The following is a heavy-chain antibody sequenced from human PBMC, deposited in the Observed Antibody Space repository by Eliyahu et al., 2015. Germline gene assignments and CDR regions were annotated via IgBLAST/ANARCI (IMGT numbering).Heavy chain of an antibody. J-gene: IGHJ1*01. CDR2: ISNNGRT. CDR1: GGSIGTYY. CDR3: ATRYYNDPSGYYYAGHFHY. Sequence: QVQLQESGPGLVKSSETLSLTCTVSGGSIGTYYWTWIRQPPGKGLEWIGYISNNGRTHYHPPLKSRVTLSIDTPKNQFSLKLSSVTAADTAVYYCATRYYNDPSGYYYAGHFHYWGQGTLVTVSS. V-gene: IGHV4-59*01. D-gene: IGHD3-22*01.